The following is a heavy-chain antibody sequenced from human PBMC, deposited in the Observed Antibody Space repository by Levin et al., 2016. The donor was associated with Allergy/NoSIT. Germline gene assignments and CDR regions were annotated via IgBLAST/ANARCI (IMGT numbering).Heavy chain of an antibody. J-gene: IGHJ6*02. CDR1: GGSISSYY. CDR2: IYYSGST. Sequence: GSLRLSCTVSGGSISSYYWSWIRQPPGKGLEWIGYIYYSGSTKYNPSLKSGVTILVDTSKNQFSLKLSSVTAADTAVYYCARHLAAASNSDHYYYGMDVWGQGTTVTVSS. D-gene: IGHD6-13*01. V-gene: IGHV4-59*08. CDR3: ARHLAAASNSDHYYYGMDV.